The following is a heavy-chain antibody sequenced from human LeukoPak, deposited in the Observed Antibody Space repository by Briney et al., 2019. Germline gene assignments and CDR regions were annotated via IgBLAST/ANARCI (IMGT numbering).Heavy chain of an antibody. Sequence: GGSLRLSCAASGFSFSNYGMNWVRQAPGKGLEWVSGITGNGGTTYYADSVKGRFTISRDNSRNTVYLQMNSLRAEDTAVYYCARGGYCNSTTCYFNDWFDPWGQGTLVTVSS. CDR1: GFSFSNYG. CDR2: ITGNGGTT. D-gene: IGHD2-2*01. CDR3: ARGGYCNSTTCYFNDWFDP. V-gene: IGHV3-23*01. J-gene: IGHJ5*02.